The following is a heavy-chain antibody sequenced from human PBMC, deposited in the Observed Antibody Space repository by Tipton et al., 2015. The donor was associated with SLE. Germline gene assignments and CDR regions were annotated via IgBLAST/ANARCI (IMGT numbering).Heavy chain of an antibody. V-gene: IGHV4-4*07. CDR2: IYTNENT. Sequence: LRLSCTVSGGSISSYYWSWIRQPAGGGLEWVGRIYTNENTNNNPPLKSRVTMSVDTSKNHFSLKLISVTAADTAVYYCAREFLNPVTTVHYYFDLWGRGTLVTVSS. CDR3: AREFLNPVTTVHYYFDL. J-gene: IGHJ2*01. D-gene: IGHD4-11*01. CDR1: GGSISSYY.